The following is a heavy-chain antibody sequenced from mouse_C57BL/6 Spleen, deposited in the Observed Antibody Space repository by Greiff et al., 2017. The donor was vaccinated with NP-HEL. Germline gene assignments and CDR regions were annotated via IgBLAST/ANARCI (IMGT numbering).Heavy chain of an antibody. V-gene: IGHV1-55*01. D-gene: IGHD2-1*01. CDR1: GYTFTSYW. J-gene: IGHJ4*01. CDR3: ARGNYAYAMDY. Sequence: QVQLQQPGAELVKPGASVKMSCKASGYTFTSYWITWVKQRPGQGLEWIGDIYPGSGSTNYNEKFKSKATMTVDTSSSTAYMQLSSLTSEDSAVYYCARGNYAYAMDYWGQGTSVTVSS. CDR2: IYPGSGST.